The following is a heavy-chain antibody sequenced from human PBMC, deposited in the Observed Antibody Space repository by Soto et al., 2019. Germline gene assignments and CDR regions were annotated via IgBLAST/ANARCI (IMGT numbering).Heavy chain of an antibody. CDR1: GYPFSKYG. V-gene: IGHV1-18*04. D-gene: IGHD5-12*01. Sequence: QLQLVQSGAEVERPGASVRVSCKAYGYPFSKYGISWIRQAPGQGLEWMGWIKPDNGDTNYAQKFQGRVTMTTDTASNTAYMALRSLRSDDTAVYYCATSYDSGVDPWGQGTLVSVSS. CDR2: IKPDNGDT. CDR3: ATSYDSGVDP. J-gene: IGHJ5*02.